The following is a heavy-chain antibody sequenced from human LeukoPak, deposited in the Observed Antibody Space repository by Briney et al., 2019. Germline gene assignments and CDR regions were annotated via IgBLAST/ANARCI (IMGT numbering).Heavy chain of an antibody. CDR2: MNPNSGNT. CDR3: AQDIPIEQVPGLGPGY. D-gene: IGHD1/OR15-1a*01. J-gene: IGHJ4*02. V-gene: IGHV1-8*03. Sequence: ASVKVSCKASGDTFTSYDINWVRQATGQGLEWMGWMNPNSGNTGYAQKFQGRVTITRNTSLSTAYMELSSLRSEDTAVYFCAQDIPIEQVPGLGPGYWGQGTLVTVSS. CDR1: GDTFTSYD.